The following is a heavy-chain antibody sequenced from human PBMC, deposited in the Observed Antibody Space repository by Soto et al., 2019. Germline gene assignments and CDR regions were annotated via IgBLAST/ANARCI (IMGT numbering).Heavy chain of an antibody. CDR1: GGSISSGGYY. V-gene: IGHV4-31*03. J-gene: IGHJ4*02. CDR3: ARENYNSLTGYSYFDY. Sequence: QVQLQESGPGLVKPSQTLSLTCTVSGGSISSGGYYWSWIRQHPGRGLEWIGYIFYSGSTSYNPSLKSRLTISVDTSKNQFPLRLSSLTAADTAVYFCARENYNSLTGYSYFDYGGQGTLVTVSS. D-gene: IGHD3-9*01. CDR2: IFYSGST.